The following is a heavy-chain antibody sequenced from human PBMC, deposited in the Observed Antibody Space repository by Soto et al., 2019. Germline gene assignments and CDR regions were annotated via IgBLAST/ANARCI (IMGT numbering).Heavy chain of an antibody. D-gene: IGHD5-18*01. J-gene: IGHJ6*02. V-gene: IGHV1-69*13. CDR1: GGTFSSYA. Sequence: SVKVSCKASGGTFSSYAISWVRQAPGQGLEWMGGIIPIFGTANYAQKFQGRVTITADESTSTAYMELSSLRSEDTAVYYCAREEGYSYANRAPGSSDYYYGMDVWGQGTTVTVSS. CDR3: AREEGYSYANRAPGSSDYYYGMDV. CDR2: IIPIFGTA.